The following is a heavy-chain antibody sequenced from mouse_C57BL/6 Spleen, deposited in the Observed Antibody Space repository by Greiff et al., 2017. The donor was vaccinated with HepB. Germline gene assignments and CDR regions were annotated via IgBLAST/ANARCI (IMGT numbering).Heavy chain of an antibody. CDR1: GFTFSDYG. J-gene: IGHJ2*01. CDR3: ATSLPWNYFDY. V-gene: IGHV5-17*01. Sequence: EVKVEESGGGLVKPGGSLKLSCAASGFTFSDYGMHWVRQAPEKGLEWVAYISSGSSTIYYADTVKGRFTISRDNAKNTLFLQMTSLRSEDTAMYYCATSLPWNYFDYWGQGTTLTVSS. CDR2: ISSGSSTI. D-gene: IGHD5-5*01.